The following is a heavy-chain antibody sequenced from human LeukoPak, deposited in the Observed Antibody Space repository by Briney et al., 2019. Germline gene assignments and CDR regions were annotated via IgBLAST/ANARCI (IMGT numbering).Heavy chain of an antibody. Sequence: GGSLRLSCAASGFTFSSYSMNWVRQAPGKGLEWVSSISSSSSYIYYADSVKGRFTISRDNAKNSLYLQMNSLRAEDTAVYYCARKVPNDSSGYYYRGQFDPWGQGTLVTVSS. CDR3: ARKVPNDSSGYYYRGQFDP. CDR1: GFTFSSYS. D-gene: IGHD3-22*01. V-gene: IGHV3-21*04. J-gene: IGHJ5*02. CDR2: ISSSSSYI.